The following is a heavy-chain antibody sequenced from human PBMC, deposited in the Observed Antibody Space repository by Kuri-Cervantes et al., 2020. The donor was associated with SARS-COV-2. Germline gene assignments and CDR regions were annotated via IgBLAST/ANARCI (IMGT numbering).Heavy chain of an antibody. V-gene: IGHV4-59*08. Sequence: SETLSLTCAVYGGSFSGYYWSWIRQPPGKGLEWIGYIYYSGSTDYNPSLKSRVTMSVDTSKNQFSLNLSSVTAADTAVYYCARRRSGSWFDHWGQGTLVTVSS. D-gene: IGHD3-3*01. CDR3: ARRRSGSWFDH. CDR2: IYYSGST. J-gene: IGHJ5*02. CDR1: GGSFSGYY.